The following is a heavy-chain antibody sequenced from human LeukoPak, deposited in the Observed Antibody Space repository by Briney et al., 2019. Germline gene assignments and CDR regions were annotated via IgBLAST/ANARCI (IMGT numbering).Heavy chain of an antibody. D-gene: IGHD2-2*01. J-gene: IGHJ5*01. V-gene: IGHV4-59*01. CDR2: IHYTGST. Sequence: PSETLSLTCTVSGGFISNYYWSWIRQPPGKGLEWIGFIHYTGSTNYNPSLKSRVIISVDTSKNQFSLKLSSVTAADTAVYYCARSQPYNWIDSWGQGTLVTVSS. CDR3: ARSQPYNWIDS. CDR1: GGFISNYY.